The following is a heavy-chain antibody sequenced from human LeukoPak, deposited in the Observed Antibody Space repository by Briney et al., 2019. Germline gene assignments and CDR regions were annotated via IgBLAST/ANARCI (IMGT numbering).Heavy chain of an antibody. CDR3: ARGGGSYDY. CDR1: GFTFSTYS. D-gene: IGHD1-26*01. Sequence: GSLRLSCAASGFTFSTYSINWVRQAPGKGLEWVSSISGDSNYIYYADSVRGRFTISRDNAKTSLYLQMNSLRADDTAVYYCARGGGSYDYWGQGTLVTVSS. CDR2: ISGDSNYI. J-gene: IGHJ4*02. V-gene: IGHV3-21*01.